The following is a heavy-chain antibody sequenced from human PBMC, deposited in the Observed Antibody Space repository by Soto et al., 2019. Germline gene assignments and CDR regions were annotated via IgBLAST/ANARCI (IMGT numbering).Heavy chain of an antibody. Sequence: QVQLQESGPGLVKPSETLSLTCAVSGYSISSGYYWGWIRQPPGKGLEGIGSIYHSGSTYYNPSLKSRVTISVDTSKNQFSLKLSSVTAADTAVYYCASLFDYWGQGTLVTVSS. CDR1: GYSISSGYY. CDR2: IYHSGST. V-gene: IGHV4-38-2*01. CDR3: ASLFDY. J-gene: IGHJ4*02.